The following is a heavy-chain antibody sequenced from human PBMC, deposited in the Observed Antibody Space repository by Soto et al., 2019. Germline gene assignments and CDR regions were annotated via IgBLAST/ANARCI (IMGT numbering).Heavy chain of an antibody. J-gene: IGHJ5*02. D-gene: IGHD3-9*01. V-gene: IGHV3-23*01. CDR3: AKDPSTGSADL. CDR2: IHPSGANT. CDR1: GFMFSDYG. Sequence: EVQLLESGGGLVQPGGSLRLSCVASGFMFSDYGMTWVRQAPGKGLQWVSTIHPSGANTHYAESVEDRFTVSRDNSKHTLFLQMNSLRPEDTAVYYCAKDPSTGSADLWGEGPLVTVSS.